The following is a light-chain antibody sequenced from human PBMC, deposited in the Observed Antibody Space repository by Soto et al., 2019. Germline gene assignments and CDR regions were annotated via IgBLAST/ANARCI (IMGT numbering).Light chain of an antibody. CDR2: EGS. Sequence: QSALTQPASVSGSPGQSITISCTGSISDIGTYNLVSWFQQHPGKAPKLIIYEGSKRPSGVSNRFSGSKSGNTASLTISGLQAEDEADYYCSSYTSSSTVVFGGGTQLTVL. CDR1: ISDIGTYNL. J-gene: IGLJ2*01. V-gene: IGLV2-14*02. CDR3: SSYTSSSTVV.